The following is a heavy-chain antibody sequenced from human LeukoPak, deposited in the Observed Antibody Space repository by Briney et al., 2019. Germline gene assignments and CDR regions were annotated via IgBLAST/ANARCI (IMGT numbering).Heavy chain of an antibody. V-gene: IGHV4-59*12. CDR3: ARDFWSGSNWFDP. CDR1: GGSISSYF. CDR2: IYYSGST. J-gene: IGHJ5*02. D-gene: IGHD3-3*01. Sequence: SETLSLTCTFSGGSISSYFWSWIRQPPGKGLEWIGYIYYSGSTNYNPSLKSRVTISVDTSKNQFSLKMNSVTAADTAVYYCARDFWSGSNWFDPWGQGTLVTVSS.